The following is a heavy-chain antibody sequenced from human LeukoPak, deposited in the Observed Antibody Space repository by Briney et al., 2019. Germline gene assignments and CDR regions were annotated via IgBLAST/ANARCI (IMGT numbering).Heavy chain of an antibody. CDR3: ARGAKYSGSYYDY. V-gene: IGHV3-11*05. CDR2: ISGSSSYT. CDR1: GFMFSDYY. J-gene: IGHJ4*02. Sequence: GGALRLSCAASGFMFSDYYMNWIRQAPGKGLEWVSYISGSSSYTNYADSVKGRFTISRDNAKNSLYLQMNSLRAEDTAVYYCARGAKYSGSYYDYWGEGTLVSVSS. D-gene: IGHD1-26*01.